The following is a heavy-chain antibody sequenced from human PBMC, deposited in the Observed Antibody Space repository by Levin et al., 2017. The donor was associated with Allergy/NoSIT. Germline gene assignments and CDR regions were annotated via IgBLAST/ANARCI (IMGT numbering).Heavy chain of an antibody. D-gene: IGHD1-26*01. V-gene: IGHV4-34*01. CDR2: INHSGST. Sequence: ESLKISCAVYGGSFSGYYWSWIRQPPGKGLEWIGEINHSGSTNYNPSLKSRVTISVDTSKNQFSLKLSSVTAADTAVYYCARGRGSLDIWGQGTMVTVSS. J-gene: IGHJ3*02. CDR3: ARGRGSLDI. CDR1: GGSFSGYY.